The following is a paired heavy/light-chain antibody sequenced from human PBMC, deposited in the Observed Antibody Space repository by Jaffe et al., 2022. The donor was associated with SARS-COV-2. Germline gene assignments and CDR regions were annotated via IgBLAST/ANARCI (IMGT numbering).Heavy chain of an antibody. CDR3: AGVLFNYDSWSGYSGGMDV. V-gene: IGHV4-61*02. CDR1: AGSISSGSYY. J-gene: IGHJ6*02. CDR2: IYSSGGT. Sequence: QVQLQESGPGLVKPSQTLSLTCTVSAGSISSGSYYWSWIRQPAGQGLEWIGRIYSSGGTNYNPSFQSRVTISIDTSKNQFSLRLSSVTAADTAVYFCAGVLFNYDSWSGYSGGMDVWGQGTRVTVSS. D-gene: IGHD3-3*01.
Light chain of an antibody. V-gene: IGKV3-20*01. CDR1: QSVGSRY. J-gene: IGKJ5*01. CDR2: GAS. Sequence: EIVLTQSPGTLSLSPGERATLSCRASQSVGSRYFAWYQQKPGQAPRLLIYGASSRATGIPDRFSGSGSGTDFSLTISRLEPEDFAVYYCQQYGTSSTFGQGTRLEIK. CDR3: QQYGTSST.